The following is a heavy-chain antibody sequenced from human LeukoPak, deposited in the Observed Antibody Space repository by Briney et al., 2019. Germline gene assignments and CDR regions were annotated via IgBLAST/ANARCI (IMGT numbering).Heavy chain of an antibody. Sequence: SETLSLTCTVSGGSISSSSYYWGWIRQPPGKGLEWIGSIYYSGSTYYNPSLKSRVTISVDTSKNQFSLKLSSVTAADTAVYYCARDPDTTVTTWVPWGQGTLVTVSS. CDR2: IYYSGST. V-gene: IGHV4-39*07. D-gene: IGHD4-17*01. CDR1: GGSISSSSYY. CDR3: ARDPDTTVTTWVP. J-gene: IGHJ5*02.